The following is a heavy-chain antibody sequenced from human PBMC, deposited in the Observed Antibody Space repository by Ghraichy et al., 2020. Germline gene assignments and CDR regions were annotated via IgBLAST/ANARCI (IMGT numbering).Heavy chain of an antibody. D-gene: IGHD2-2*01. CDR3: ARETSASGLPFDF. Sequence: ESLNISCTVSGGSISGFYWMWIRQSPRKGLEWIGYIYYTGNTHYNPSLRSRVTMSLDTSKNQFSLSLTSVTAADTAVYYCARETSASGLPFDFWGQGALVTVSS. V-gene: IGHV4-59*01. J-gene: IGHJ4*02. CDR2: IYYTGNT. CDR1: GGSISGFY.